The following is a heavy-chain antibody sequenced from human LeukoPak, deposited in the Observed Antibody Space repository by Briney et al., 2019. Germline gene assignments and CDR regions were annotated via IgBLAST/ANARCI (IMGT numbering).Heavy chain of an antibody. J-gene: IGHJ3*02. CDR2: MNPNSGNT. D-gene: IGHD3-22*01. V-gene: IGHV1-8*01. CDR1: GYTFTSYD. CDR3: ARGYYYDSSGYYYESFDI. Sequence: ASVKVSRKASGYTFTSYDINWVRQATGQGLEWMGWMNPNSGNTGYAQKFQGRVTMTRNTSISTAYMELSSLRSEDTAVYYCARGYYYDSSGYYYESFDIWGQGTMVTVSS.